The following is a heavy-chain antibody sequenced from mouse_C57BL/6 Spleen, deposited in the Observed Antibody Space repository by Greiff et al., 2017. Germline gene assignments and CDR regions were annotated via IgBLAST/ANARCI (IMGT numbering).Heavy chain of an antibody. Sequence: EVQLQQSGTVLARPGASVKMSCKTSGYTFTSYWMHWVKQRPGQGLEWIGAIYPGNSDTSYNQKFKGKAKLTAVTSASTAYMELSSLTNEDSAVXYCTREGSEDYYAMDYWGQGTSVTVSS. J-gene: IGHJ4*01. D-gene: IGHD1-1*01. V-gene: IGHV1-5*01. CDR1: GYTFTSYW. CDR2: IYPGNSDT. CDR3: TREGSEDYYAMDY.